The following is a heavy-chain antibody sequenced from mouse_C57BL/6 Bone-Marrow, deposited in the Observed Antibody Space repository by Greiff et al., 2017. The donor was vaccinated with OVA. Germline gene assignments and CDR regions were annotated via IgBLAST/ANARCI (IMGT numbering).Heavy chain of an antibody. CDR3: ARSVWLGYYAMDY. J-gene: IGHJ4*01. V-gene: IGHV1-81*01. D-gene: IGHD2-10*02. Sequence: VQLVESGAELARPGASVKLSCKASGYTFTSYGISWVKQRTGQGLEWIGEIYPRSGNTYYNEKFKGKATLTADKSSSTAYMELRSLTSEDSAVYFCARSVWLGYYAMDYWGQGTSVTVSS. CDR2: IYPRSGNT. CDR1: GYTFTSYG.